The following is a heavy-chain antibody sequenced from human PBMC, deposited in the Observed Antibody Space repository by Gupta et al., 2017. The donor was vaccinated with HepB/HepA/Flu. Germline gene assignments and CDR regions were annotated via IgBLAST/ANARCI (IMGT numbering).Heavy chain of an antibody. CDR1: GCSISSVGYS. J-gene: IGHJ4*02. Sequence: QLQLQESGSALVKPSPTLSLTCTVSGCSISSVGYSWSWIRQPPGKGLEWIGYIYHSGTTYYNPSLKSRVTISVDRSKNQFSLNLTSVTAADTAVYYCATEGGDSSGYYAYDYWGQGTLVTVSS. CDR2: IYHSGTT. V-gene: IGHV4-30-2*01. CDR3: ATEGGDSSGYYAYDY. D-gene: IGHD3-22*01.